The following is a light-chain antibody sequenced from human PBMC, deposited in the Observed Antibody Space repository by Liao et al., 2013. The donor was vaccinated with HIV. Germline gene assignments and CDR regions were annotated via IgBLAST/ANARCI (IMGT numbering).Light chain of an antibody. V-gene: IGLV3-1*01. CDR2: QDD. CDR3: QVWASPSDGVV. Sequence: SYELTQPPSVSVSPGQTASITCSGDKLGDKYACWYQKKAGQSPLLVIYQDDKRPSTIPERLSGSNSGNTATLTITRVEAGDEADYYCQVWASPSDGVVFGGGTKLTVL. CDR1: KLGDKY. J-gene: IGLJ2*01.